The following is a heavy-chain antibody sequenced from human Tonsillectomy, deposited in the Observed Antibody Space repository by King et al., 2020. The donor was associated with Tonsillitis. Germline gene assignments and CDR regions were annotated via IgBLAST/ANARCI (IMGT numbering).Heavy chain of an antibody. CDR2: ISGSGAST. CDR3: AKDQLWSGYYYFDY. CDR1: GFTFNNYA. J-gene: IGHJ4*02. V-gene: IGHV3-23*04. D-gene: IGHD3-3*01. Sequence: VQLVESGGGLVQPGGSLRLSCAASGFTFNNYAMSWVRQAPGKGLEWVSAISGSGASTYYADSVKGRFTISRDNSKNTLYLQMNSLRAEDTAIYYCAKDQLWSGYYYFDYWGQGTLVTVSS.